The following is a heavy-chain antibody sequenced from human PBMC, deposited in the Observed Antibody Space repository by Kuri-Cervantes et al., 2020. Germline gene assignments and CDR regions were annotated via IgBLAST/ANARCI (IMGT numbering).Heavy chain of an antibody. CDR1: GFAFSGYW. J-gene: IGHJ4*02. D-gene: IGHD3-10*01. V-gene: IGHV3-23*01. CDR2: ISWNSGSI. CDR3: AKGGYGSGRYGDY. Sequence: GESLKISCVASGFAFSGYWMNWVRQAPGKGLEWVSGISWNSGSIGYADSVKGRFTISRDNSKNTLYLQMNSLRAEDTAVYYCAKGGYGSGRYGDYWGQGTLVTVSS.